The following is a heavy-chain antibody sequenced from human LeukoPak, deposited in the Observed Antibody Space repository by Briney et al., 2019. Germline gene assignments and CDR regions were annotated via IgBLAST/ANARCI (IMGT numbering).Heavy chain of an antibody. V-gene: IGHV3-21*01. Sequence: GGSLRLSCAASGVTFSSYSMNWVRQAPGKGLEWVSSISSSSYIYYADSVKGRFTISRDNAKNSLYLQVNSLRAEDTAVYYCAREGYSSGHFDYWGQGTLVTVSS. CDR3: AREGYSSGHFDY. D-gene: IGHD6-25*01. J-gene: IGHJ4*02. CDR1: GVTFSSYS. CDR2: ISSSSYI.